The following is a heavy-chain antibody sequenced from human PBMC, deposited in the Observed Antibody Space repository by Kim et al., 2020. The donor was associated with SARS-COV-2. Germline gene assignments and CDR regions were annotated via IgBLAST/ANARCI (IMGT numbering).Heavy chain of an antibody. CDR1: GYTFTGYY. CDR3: ARDYDSSSWYAMGY. D-gene: IGHD6-13*01. Sequence: ASVKVSCKASGYTFTGYYMHWVRQAPGQGLEWMGWINPNSGGTNYAQKFQGRVTMTRDTSISTAYMELSRLRSDDTAVYYCARDYDSSSWYAMGYWGQGTLVTVSS. CDR2: INPNSGGT. J-gene: IGHJ4*02. V-gene: IGHV1-2*02.